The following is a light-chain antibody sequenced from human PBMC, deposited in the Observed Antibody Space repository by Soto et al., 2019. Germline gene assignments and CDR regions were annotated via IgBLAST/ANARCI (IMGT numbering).Light chain of an antibody. CDR1: SSDVGSHDL. Sequence: QSALTQPASVSGSPGQSITISCTGTSSDVGSHDLVSWCQQHPGKAPKLMIYEGSKRPSGVSNRFSGSKSGNTASLTISGLQSEDEADYYCCSYAASTTPVVLGGGTKLTVL. CDR2: EGS. V-gene: IGLV2-23*01. J-gene: IGLJ2*01. CDR3: CSYAASTTPVV.